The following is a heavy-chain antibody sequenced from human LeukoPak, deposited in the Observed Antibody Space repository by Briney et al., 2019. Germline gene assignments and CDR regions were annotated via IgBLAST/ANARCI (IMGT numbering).Heavy chain of an antibody. CDR2: IKGDGSDT. CDR1: GFTFDDYA. CDR3: TRDEGMAPTKRGFDF. J-gene: IGHJ4*02. Sequence: SGGSLRLSCAASGFTFDDYAMHWVRQAPGKGLVWVSRIKGDGSDTNYADSVKGRFSISRDNAKNTLYLQMNSLRAEDTAVYYCTRDEGMAPTKRGFDFWGQGTLVTVSS. D-gene: IGHD5-24*01. V-gene: IGHV3-74*01.